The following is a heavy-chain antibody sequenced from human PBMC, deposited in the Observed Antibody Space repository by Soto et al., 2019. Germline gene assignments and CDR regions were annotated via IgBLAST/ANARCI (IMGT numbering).Heavy chain of an antibody. CDR2: IYSGGST. Sequence: GGSLRLSCVTSGFTVSSNYMSWVRQAPGKGLEWVSFIYSGGSTYYADTVKGRFTISRDNSKNTLYLQMNSLRVEDTAVYYCAKGENSGYFTGNWFDPWGQGTLVTVSS. V-gene: IGHV3-53*01. CDR3: AKGENSGYFTGNWFDP. CDR1: GFTVSSNY. D-gene: IGHD3-22*01. J-gene: IGHJ5*02.